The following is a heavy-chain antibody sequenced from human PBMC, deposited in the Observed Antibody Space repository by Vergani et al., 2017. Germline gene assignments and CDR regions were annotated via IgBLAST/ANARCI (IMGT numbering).Heavy chain of an antibody. V-gene: IGHV3-23*01. Sequence: EVQLLESGGGLVQPGGSLRLTCAASEFTFSNYAMNWVRQAPGKGLEWVSGISGSGVSAYYTDSVKGRFTISRDNSKNMLFLQMNSLRAEDTAVYYCAKDPNLAVAGTIGYWGQGTLVTVSS. J-gene: IGHJ4*02. CDR2: ISGSGVSA. D-gene: IGHD6-19*01. CDR1: EFTFSNYA. CDR3: AKDPNLAVAGTIGY.